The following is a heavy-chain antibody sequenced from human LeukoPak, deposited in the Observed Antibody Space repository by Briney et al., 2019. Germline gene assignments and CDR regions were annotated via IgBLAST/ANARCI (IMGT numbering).Heavy chain of an antibody. D-gene: IGHD3-10*01. CDR3: ARGGRVRGVIWNWFDP. CDR2: IYYSGST. V-gene: IGHV4-61*01. CDR1: GGSVSSGSYY. Sequence: SETLSLTCTVSGGSVSSGSYYWSWIRQPPGKGLGWIGYIYYSGSTNYNPSLKSRVTISVDTSKNQFSLKLSSVTAADTAVYYCARGGRVRGVIWNWFDPWGQGTLVTVSS. J-gene: IGHJ5*02.